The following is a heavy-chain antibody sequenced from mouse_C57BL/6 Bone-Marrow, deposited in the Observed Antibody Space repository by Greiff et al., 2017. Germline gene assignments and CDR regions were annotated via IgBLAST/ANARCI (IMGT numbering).Heavy chain of an antibody. J-gene: IGHJ2*01. CDR2: IRSKSNNYAT. V-gene: IGHV10-1*01. CDR3: VRHDDYEDY. CDR1: GFSFNTYA. Sequence: EVQRVESGGGLVQPKGSLKLSCAASGFSFNTYAMNWVRQAPGKGLEWVARIRSKSNNYATYYADSVKDRFTISRDDSESMLYLQMNNLKTEDTAMYYCVRHDDYEDYWGQGTTLTVSS. D-gene: IGHD2-4*01.